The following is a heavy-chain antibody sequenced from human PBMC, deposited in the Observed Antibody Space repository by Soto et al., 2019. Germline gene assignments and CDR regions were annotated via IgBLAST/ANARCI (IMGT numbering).Heavy chain of an antibody. CDR3: ARKRITIFGVVIMKGNWFDP. J-gene: IGHJ5*02. V-gene: IGHV4-34*01. D-gene: IGHD3-3*01. Sequence: SETLSLTCAVYGGSFSGYYWSWIRQPPGKGLEWIGEINHSGSTNYNPSLKSRVTISVDTSKNQFSLKLSSVTAADTAVYYCARKRITIFGVVIMKGNWFDPWGQGTLVTVSS. CDR1: GGSFSGYY. CDR2: INHSGST.